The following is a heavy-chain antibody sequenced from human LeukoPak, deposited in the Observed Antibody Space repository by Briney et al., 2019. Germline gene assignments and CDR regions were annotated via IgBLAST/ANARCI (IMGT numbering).Heavy chain of an antibody. Sequence: SETLSLTCTVSGGSISSGDYYWSWIRQPPGKGLEWIGYIYYSGSTYYNPSLKSRVTISVDTSKNQFSLKLSSVTAADTAVYYCARDAISDSGSYYLYYGMDVWGQGTTVTVSS. CDR2: IYYSGST. J-gene: IGHJ6*02. D-gene: IGHD1-26*01. CDR3: ARDAISDSGSYYLYYGMDV. CDR1: GGSISSGDYY. V-gene: IGHV4-30-4*01.